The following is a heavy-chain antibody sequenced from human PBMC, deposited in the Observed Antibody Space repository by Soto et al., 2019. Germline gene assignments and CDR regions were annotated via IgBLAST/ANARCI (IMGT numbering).Heavy chain of an antibody. CDR3: ARAARGSQYYYYYYGMDV. D-gene: IGHD3-10*01. J-gene: IGHJ6*02. V-gene: IGHV3-33*01. Sequence: GGSLRLSCAASGFTFSSYGMHWVRQAPGKGLEWVAVIWYDGSNKYYADSVKGRFTISRDNSKNTLYLQMNSLRAEDTAVYYCARAARGSQYYYYYYGMDVWGQGTTVTVSS. CDR1: GFTFSSYG. CDR2: IWYDGSNK.